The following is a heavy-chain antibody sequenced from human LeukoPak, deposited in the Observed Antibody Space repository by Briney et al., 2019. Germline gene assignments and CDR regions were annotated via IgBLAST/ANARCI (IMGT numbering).Heavy chain of an antibody. D-gene: IGHD2-21*01. CDR2: IYPGDSDT. CDR1: GYSFINYW. CDR3: ASLRSYSDAFDI. Sequence: GESLKISCKDSGYSFINYWIGWVRQMPGKGLEWMGIIYPGDSDTRYSPSFQGQVTISADKSISTAYLQWSSLKASDTAMYYCASLRSYSDAFDIWGQGTMVTVFS. V-gene: IGHV5-51*01. J-gene: IGHJ3*02.